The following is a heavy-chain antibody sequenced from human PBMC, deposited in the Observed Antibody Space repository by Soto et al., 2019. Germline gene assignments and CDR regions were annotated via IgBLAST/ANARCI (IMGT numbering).Heavy chain of an antibody. V-gene: IGHV4-61*01. CDR3: ARGGYYYDSSGYPDAFDI. J-gene: IGHJ3*02. D-gene: IGHD3-22*01. Sequence: QVQLQESGPGLVKPSETLSLTCTVSGGSVSSGSYYWSWIRQPPGKGLEWIGYIYYSGSTNYNPSLKSRVTISGDTSKNPFSLKLSSVTAADTAVYYCARGGYYYDSSGYPDAFDIWGQGTMVTVSS. CDR2: IYYSGST. CDR1: GGSVSSGSYY.